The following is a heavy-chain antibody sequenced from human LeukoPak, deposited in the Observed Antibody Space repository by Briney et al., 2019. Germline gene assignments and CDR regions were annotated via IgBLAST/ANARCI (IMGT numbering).Heavy chain of an antibody. CDR1: GFTVNSNH. Sequence: GGSLRLSCAVSGFTVNSNHMSWVRQAPGKGLEWVSVIYRSGNTNYADSVKGRFTISRDNSKNTLYLQMNSLRAEDTAVYYCARDLLISNTWYLGDYWGQGTLVTVSS. CDR3: ARDLLISNTWYLGDY. D-gene: IGHD3-3*02. V-gene: IGHV3-66*01. J-gene: IGHJ4*02. CDR2: IYRSGNT.